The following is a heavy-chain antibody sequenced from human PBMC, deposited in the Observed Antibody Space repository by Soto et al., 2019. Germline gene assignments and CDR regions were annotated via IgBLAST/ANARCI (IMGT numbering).Heavy chain of an antibody. D-gene: IGHD2-15*01. V-gene: IGHV1-18*01. CDR1: GYTFTSYG. CDR3: ARDPLGYCSGGSCYLLNSKRPYYYMDV. J-gene: IGHJ6*03. Sequence: ASVKVSCKASGYTFTSYGISWVRQAPGQGLEWMGWISAYNGNTNYAQKPQGRVTMTTDTSTSTAYMELRSLSSDDTDVYYCARDPLGYCSGGSCYLLNSKRPYYYMDVWGKGTTVTVSS. CDR2: ISAYNGNT.